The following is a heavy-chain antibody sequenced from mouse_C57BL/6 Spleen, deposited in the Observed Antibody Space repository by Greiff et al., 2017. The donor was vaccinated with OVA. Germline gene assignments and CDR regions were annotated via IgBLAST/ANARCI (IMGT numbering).Heavy chain of an antibody. CDR2: IYPGDGDT. CDR1: GYAFSSSW. J-gene: IGHJ4*01. CDR3: ARRVYYDYGDYAMDY. D-gene: IGHD2-4*01. Sequence: LVEPGASVKISCKASGYAFSSSWMNWVKQRPGKGLEWIGRIYPGDGDTNYNGKFKGKATLTADKSSSTAYMQLSSLTSEDSAVYFCARRVYYDYGDYAMDYWGQGTSVTVSS. V-gene: IGHV1-82*01.